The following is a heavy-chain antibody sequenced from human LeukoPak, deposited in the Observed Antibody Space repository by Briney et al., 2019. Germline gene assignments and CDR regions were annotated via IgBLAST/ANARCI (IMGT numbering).Heavy chain of an antibody. Sequence: SETLSLTCAVYGGSFSGYYWSWIRQPPGKGLEWIGEINHSGSTNYNPSLKSRVTISVDTSKNQFSLKLSSVTAADTAVYYCARRKRERYYYDSSGYLNTFDYWGQGTLVTVSS. V-gene: IGHV4-34*01. J-gene: IGHJ4*02. CDR1: GGSFSGYY. CDR2: INHSGST. CDR3: ARRKRERYYYDSSGYLNTFDY. D-gene: IGHD3-22*01.